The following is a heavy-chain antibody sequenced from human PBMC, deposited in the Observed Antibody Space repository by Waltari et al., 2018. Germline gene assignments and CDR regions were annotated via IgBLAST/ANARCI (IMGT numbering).Heavy chain of an antibody. Sequence: QVQLVESGGGVVQPGRSLRLSCAASGFTFSSYAMHWVRPAPGKGLEWVAVISYDGSNKYYADSVKGRFTISRDNSKNTLYLQMNSLRAEDTAVYYCARDSSVVVTAMMDYWGQGTLVTVSS. CDR1: GFTFSSYA. CDR2: ISYDGSNK. CDR3: ARDSSVVVTAMMDY. V-gene: IGHV3-30*01. J-gene: IGHJ4*02. D-gene: IGHD2-21*02.